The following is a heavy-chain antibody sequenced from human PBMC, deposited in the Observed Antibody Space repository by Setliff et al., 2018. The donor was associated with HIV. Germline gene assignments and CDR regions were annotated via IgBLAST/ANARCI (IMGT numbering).Heavy chain of an antibody. Sequence: ESGPTLVNPTQTLTLTCTFSGFPLSTSGVGVGWIRQPPGKALEWLALIYWNDDKRYSPSLKSRLTITKDTSKNQVVLTMTNMDPVDTATYYCAHSRSGGYKLWSGYYWDYYYYMDVWGKGTTVTVSS. CDR3: AHSRSGGYKLWSGYYWDYYYYMDV. CDR2: IYWNDDK. V-gene: IGHV2-5*01. J-gene: IGHJ6*03. D-gene: IGHD3-3*01. CDR1: GFPLSTSGVG.